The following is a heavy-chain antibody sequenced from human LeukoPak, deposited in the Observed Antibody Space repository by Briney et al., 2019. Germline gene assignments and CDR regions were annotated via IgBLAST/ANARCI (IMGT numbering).Heavy chain of an antibody. CDR1: GFTFSSYW. D-gene: IGHD3-3*01. J-gene: IGHJ4*02. Sequence: GGSLRLSCAASGFTFSSYWMSWVRQAPGKGLEWVANIKQDGSEKHYVDSVKGRFTISRDNAQNSLYLQMNSLRAEDTAVYYCARVGYDFWSGTESFDYWGQGTLVTVSS. CDR3: ARVGYDFWSGTESFDY. V-gene: IGHV3-7*01. CDR2: IKQDGSEK.